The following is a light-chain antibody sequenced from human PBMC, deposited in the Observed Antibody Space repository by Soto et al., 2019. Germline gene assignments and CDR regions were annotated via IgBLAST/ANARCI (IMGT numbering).Light chain of an antibody. CDR1: QGISNY. Sequence: DFPMTESASSLSASVGDTGTITCRASQGISNYIAWYQQKLGKDPKLLIYSASTLPLGVPSRFSGSGSGTDFTLTISSLQPEDVATYYCQKHNSAPFTFGPGTKVDIK. V-gene: IGKV1-27*01. CDR3: QKHNSAPFT. J-gene: IGKJ3*01. CDR2: SAS.